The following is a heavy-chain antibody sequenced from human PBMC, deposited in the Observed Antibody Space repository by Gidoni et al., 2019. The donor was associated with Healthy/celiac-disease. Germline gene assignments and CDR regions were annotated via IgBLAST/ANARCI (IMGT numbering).Heavy chain of an antibody. Sequence: EVQLLESGGGLVQPGGSLRLSCAASGFTFSSYAMSWVRQAPGKGLAWVSAISGSGGSTYYADSVKGRFTISRDNSKNTLYLQMNSLRAEDTAVYYCAKDDAQWLVLDYWGQGTLVTVSS. V-gene: IGHV3-23*01. D-gene: IGHD6-19*01. CDR2: ISGSGGST. CDR1: GFTFSSYA. J-gene: IGHJ4*02. CDR3: AKDDAQWLVLDY.